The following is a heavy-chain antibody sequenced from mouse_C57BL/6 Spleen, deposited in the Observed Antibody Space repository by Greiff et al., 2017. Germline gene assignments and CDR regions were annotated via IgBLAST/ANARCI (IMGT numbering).Heavy chain of an antibody. V-gene: IGHV1-53*01. D-gene: IGHD1-1*01. CDR2: INPGNGGT. CDR1: GYTFTSYW. J-gene: IGHJ1*03. CDR3: ASDIYGSRSYWYFDV. Sequence: VQLQQPGTELVKPGASVKLSCKASGYTFTSYWMHWVKQRPGQGLEWIGNINPGNGGTNYNEKFKSKATLTVDKSSSTAYMQLSSLTTEDSAVYYGASDIYGSRSYWYFDVWGTGTTVTVSS.